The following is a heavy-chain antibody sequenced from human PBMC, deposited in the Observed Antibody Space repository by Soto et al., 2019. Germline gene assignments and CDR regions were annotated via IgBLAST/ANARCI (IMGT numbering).Heavy chain of an antibody. J-gene: IGHJ4*02. Sequence: QVQLVQSGAEVRKPGSSVRVSCKASGGSFNRHTISWVRQAPGQGLEWMGGIIPIFGTANHAQKFQGRVTIIADESTSTVYIEFSSLRSDDTAIYYCARGWGYDSTDYYYAYWGQGSLVIVSS. CDR1: GGSFNRHT. CDR2: IIPIFGTA. V-gene: IGHV1-69*01. D-gene: IGHD3-22*01. CDR3: ARGWGYDSTDYYYAY.